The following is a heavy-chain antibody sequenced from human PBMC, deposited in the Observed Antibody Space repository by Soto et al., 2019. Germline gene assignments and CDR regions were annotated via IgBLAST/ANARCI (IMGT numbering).Heavy chain of an antibody. CDR3: ARDNTVTAPYFYYGMDV. J-gene: IGHJ6*02. D-gene: IGHD4-17*01. V-gene: IGHV1-18*01. CDR1: GYTFNTYG. Sequence: QVQLVQSGAEVKKPGASVKVSCKASGYTFNTYGYNWVRQAPGQGLEWMGWISAHTGQTNYAQKLQDRVTMTTDTPTSTVYVELRGLRPDDTAVYYCARDNTVTAPYFYYGMDVWGQGTTVTVSS. CDR2: ISAHTGQT.